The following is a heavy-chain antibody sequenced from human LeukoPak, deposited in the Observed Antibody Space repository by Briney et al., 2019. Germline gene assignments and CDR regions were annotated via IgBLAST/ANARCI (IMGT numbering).Heavy chain of an antibody. CDR2: IYYSGST. V-gene: IGHV4-39*01. J-gene: IGHJ4*02. D-gene: IGHD3-22*01. CDR3: AGAYYYVSSGSENYFDY. CDR1: GGSISSSSYY. Sequence: KPSETLSLTCTVSGGSISSSSYYWGWIRQPPGKGLEWIGSIYYSGSTYYNPSLKSRVTISVDTSKNQFSLKLSSVTAADTAVYYCAGAYYYVSSGSENYFDYWGQGTLVTVSS.